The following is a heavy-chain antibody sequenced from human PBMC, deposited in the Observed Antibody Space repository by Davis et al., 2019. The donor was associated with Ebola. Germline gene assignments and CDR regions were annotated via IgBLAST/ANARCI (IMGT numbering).Heavy chain of an antibody. CDR1: GYSFTSYW. J-gene: IGHJ4*02. CDR2: IYPGDSDT. CDR3: ASLVGVNSGSYPYYLDY. Sequence: GESLKISCKGSGYSFTSYWIGWVRQMPGKGLEWMGIIYPGDSDTRYSPSFQGQVTISADKSIRTAHLQWSSLKASDTAMYYCASLVGVNSGSYPYYLDYWGQGTLVTVAS. V-gene: IGHV5-51*01. D-gene: IGHD1-26*01.